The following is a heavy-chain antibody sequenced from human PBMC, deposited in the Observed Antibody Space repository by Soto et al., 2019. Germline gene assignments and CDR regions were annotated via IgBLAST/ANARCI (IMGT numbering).Heavy chain of an antibody. CDR1: GFTFTNYA. Sequence: EVQLLESGGGLVQPGGSLRLSCVASGFTFTNYAMNWVRQAPGKGLEWVSDISGSGDTTYSADSVKGRFTISRDNSENTLFLQMNSLRAEDTAVYYCAKSSNFDWYQIPPFDYWGQGTLVTVSS. D-gene: IGHD3-9*01. J-gene: IGHJ4*02. V-gene: IGHV3-23*01. CDR2: ISGSGDTT. CDR3: AKSSNFDWYQIPPFDY.